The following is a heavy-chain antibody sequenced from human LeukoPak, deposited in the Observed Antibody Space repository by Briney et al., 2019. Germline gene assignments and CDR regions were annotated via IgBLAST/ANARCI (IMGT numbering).Heavy chain of an antibody. CDR1: GDSLRNSGSY. CDR2: IYYDGTT. V-gene: IGHV4-39*01. Sequence: SETLSLTCTVSGDSLRNSGSYWVWSRLPSGKGLEWIGSIYYDGTTYHNPSLKSRVIISADTSKSQFSLKMISVTAADTAVYWCVRRQHYGDPHWGQGTLVTVST. D-gene: IGHD4-17*01. J-gene: IGHJ4*02. CDR3: VRRQHYGDPH.